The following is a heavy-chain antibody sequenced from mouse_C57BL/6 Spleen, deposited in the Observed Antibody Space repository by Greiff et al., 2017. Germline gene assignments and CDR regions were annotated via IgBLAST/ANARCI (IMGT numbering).Heavy chain of an antibody. CDR2: INPNYGTT. J-gene: IGHJ4*01. CDR3: ARASIVKGYAMDY. D-gene: IGHD2-5*01. Sequence: EVQLQHSGPELVKPGASVKISCKASGYSFTDYNMNWVKQSNGKSLEWIGVINPNYGTTSYNQKFKGKATLTVDKSSSTAYMQLNSLTSEDSAVYYCARASIVKGYAMDYWGQGTSVTVSS. CDR1: GYSFTDYN. V-gene: IGHV1-39*01.